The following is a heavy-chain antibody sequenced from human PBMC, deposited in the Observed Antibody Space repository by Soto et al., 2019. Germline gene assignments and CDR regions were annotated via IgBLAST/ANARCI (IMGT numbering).Heavy chain of an antibody. D-gene: IGHD3-10*01. CDR2: IIPILGIA. V-gene: IGHV1-69*02. J-gene: IGHJ6*02. CDR3: ASEKVRLGTYGMDV. Sequence: QVQLVQSGAEVKKPGSSVKVSCKASGGTFSSYTISWVRQAPGQGLEWMGRIIPILGIADYAQKFQGRGTLTGDNSTSTADMELKSLRSEDTAVYYCASEKVRLGTYGMDVWGQGTTVTVSS. CDR1: GGTFSSYT.